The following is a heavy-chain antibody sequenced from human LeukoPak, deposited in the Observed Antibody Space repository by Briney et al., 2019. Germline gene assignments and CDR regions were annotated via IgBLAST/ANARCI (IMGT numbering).Heavy chain of an antibody. J-gene: IGHJ3*02. V-gene: IGHV4-31*03. D-gene: IGHD3-22*01. Sequence: SETLSLTCTVSGGSISSGGYSWSWIRQHPGKGLEWIGYIYYSGSTYYNPSLKSRVTMSVDTSKNQFSLKLSSVTAADTAVYYCARVFYYDSSGYSDAFDIWGQGTMVTVSS. CDR2: IYYSGST. CDR1: GGSISSGGYS. CDR3: ARVFYYDSSGYSDAFDI.